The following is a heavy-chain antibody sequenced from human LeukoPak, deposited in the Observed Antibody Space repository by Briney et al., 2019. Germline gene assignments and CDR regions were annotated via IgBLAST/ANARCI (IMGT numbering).Heavy chain of an antibody. J-gene: IGHJ4*02. Sequence: PERSLRLSCAASGFTFSSSGMHWVRQAPGKGLEWVAVISYDGSNKYYADSVKGRFTFSRDNSKNTLYLQMNSLRAEDTAVYYCAKRVTYYDILAPFDYWGQGTLVTVSS. CDR2: ISYDGSNK. D-gene: IGHD3-9*01. CDR3: AKRVTYYDILAPFDY. CDR1: GFTFSSSG. V-gene: IGHV3-30*18.